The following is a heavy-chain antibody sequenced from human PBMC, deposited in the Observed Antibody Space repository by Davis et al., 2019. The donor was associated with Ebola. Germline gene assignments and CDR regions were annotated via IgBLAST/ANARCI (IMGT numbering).Heavy chain of an antibody. V-gene: IGHV4-39*01. CDR1: GGSFSGYY. D-gene: IGHD6-13*01. J-gene: IGHJ3*02. CDR3: ARHAAGYSRISDAFDI. Sequence: MPSETLSLTCAVHGGSFSGYYWGWIRQPPGKGLEWIGSIYYSGSTYYNPSLKSRVTISVDTSKNQFSLKLSSVTAADTAVYYCARHAAGYSRISDAFDIWGQGTMVTVSS. CDR2: IYYSGST.